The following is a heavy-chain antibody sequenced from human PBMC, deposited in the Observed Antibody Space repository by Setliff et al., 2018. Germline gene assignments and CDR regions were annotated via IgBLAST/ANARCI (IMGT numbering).Heavy chain of an antibody. CDR3: ARAHSDYYYMDV. CDR1: GFTFSNYE. D-gene: IGHD3-10*01. V-gene: IGHV3-48*03. CDR2: ISSGGST. Sequence: PGGSLRLSCAASGFTFSNYEMNWVRQAPGKGLEWVSYISSGGSTRYADSVKGRFTISRDNTKNSLYLQMYSLRAEDTALYYCARAHSDYYYMDVWGKGTTVTVSS. J-gene: IGHJ6*03.